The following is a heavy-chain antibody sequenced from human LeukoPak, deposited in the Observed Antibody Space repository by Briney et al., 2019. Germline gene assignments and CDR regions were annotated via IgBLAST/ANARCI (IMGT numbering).Heavy chain of an antibody. J-gene: IGHJ3*02. CDR3: ARDKSRTYGSADAFDI. Sequence: SETLSLTCTVSGGSISSYYWSWIRQPPGKGLEWIGYIYYSGTTNYNPSLKSRVIISVDTSKNQFSLQLSPVIAADTAVYYCARDKSRTYGSADAFDIWGQGTMVTVSS. CDR1: GGSISSYY. D-gene: IGHD3-10*01. CDR2: IYYSGTT. V-gene: IGHV4-59*01.